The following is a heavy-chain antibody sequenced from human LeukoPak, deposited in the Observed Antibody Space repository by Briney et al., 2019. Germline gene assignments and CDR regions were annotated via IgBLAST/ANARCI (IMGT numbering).Heavy chain of an antibody. D-gene: IGHD2-15*01. V-gene: IGHV4-38-2*01. CDR3: ARQAVVVVAATLNWFDP. CDR2: IYHSGST. J-gene: IGHJ5*02. CDR1: GYSISSGYY. Sequence: PSETLSLTCAVSGYSISSGYYWGWIRQPPGKGLEWIGGIYHSGSTYYNPTLKSRVTISVDTSKNQFSLKLSSVTAADTAVYYCARQAVVVVAATLNWFDPWGQGTLVTVSS.